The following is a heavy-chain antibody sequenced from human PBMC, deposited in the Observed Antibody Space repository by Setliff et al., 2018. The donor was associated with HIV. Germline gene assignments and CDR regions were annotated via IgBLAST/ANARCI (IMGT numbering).Heavy chain of an antibody. Sequence: PGGSLRLSCAASGFTFSSYSMNWVRQAPGKGLEWVTLIYKAGKTYYADFVKGRFTIARDDTKNTVSLQMTNLEPGDTAMYYCAVTPTDYYGSGSSRRTPPVDYWGQGTLVTVSS. V-gene: IGHV3-53*01. J-gene: IGHJ4*02. CDR1: GFTFSSYS. CDR2: IYKAGKT. D-gene: IGHD3-10*01. CDR3: AVTPTDYYGSGSSRRTPPVDY.